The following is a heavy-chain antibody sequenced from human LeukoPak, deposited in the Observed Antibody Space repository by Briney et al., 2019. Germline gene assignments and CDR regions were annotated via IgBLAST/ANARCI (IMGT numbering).Heavy chain of an antibody. V-gene: IGHV4-39*01. J-gene: IGHJ4*02. D-gene: IGHD3-9*01. CDR1: GGSFSSYY. CDR3: ASLPTETGYYY. Sequence: SETLSLTCAVYGGSFSSYYWGWIRQPPGKGLEWIGSIYYSGSTYYNPSLKSRVTISVDTSKNQFSLKLSSVTAADTAVYYCASLPTETGYYYWGQGTLVTVSS. CDR2: IYYSGST.